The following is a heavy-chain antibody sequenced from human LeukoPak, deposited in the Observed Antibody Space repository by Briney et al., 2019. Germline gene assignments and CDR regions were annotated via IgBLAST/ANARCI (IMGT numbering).Heavy chain of an antibody. CDR1: GFTFGNYG. D-gene: IGHD3-22*01. CDR3: ARDYYDSSGYPSFDP. J-gene: IGHJ5*02. Sequence: PGRSLRLSCAASGFTFGNYGMHWVRQAPGKGLEWVAVIWYDGSNKYYADSVKGRFAISRDNSKNTLYLQMNSLRAEDTAVYYCARDYYDSSGYPSFDPWGQGTLVTVSS. CDR2: IWYDGSNK. V-gene: IGHV3-33*01.